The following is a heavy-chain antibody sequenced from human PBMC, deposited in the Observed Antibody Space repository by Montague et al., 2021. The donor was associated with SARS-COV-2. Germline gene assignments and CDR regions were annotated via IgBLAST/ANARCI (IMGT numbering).Heavy chain of an antibody. D-gene: IGHD1-14*01. Sequence: SETLSLTCTVSGGSISAYYWSWIRQPPGKGLEWIAYTYNSRSSNYNPSLKSRVSISVDTSKSQFSLKLTSVTAADTAVYYCAREGIPTPGAEWKILHYHGVDVWGQGTTVTVSS. V-gene: IGHV4-59*13. CDR2: TYNSRSS. CDR1: GGSISAYY. CDR3: AREGIPTPGAEWKILHYHGVDV. J-gene: IGHJ6*02.